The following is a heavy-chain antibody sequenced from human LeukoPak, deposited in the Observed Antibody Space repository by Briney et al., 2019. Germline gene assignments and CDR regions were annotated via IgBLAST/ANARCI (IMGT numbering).Heavy chain of an antibody. V-gene: IGHV3-23*01. J-gene: IGHJ5*02. CDR1: GFTFSSYA. CDR3: ARSPTAINGYFDP. Sequence: SGGSLRLSCAASGFTFSSYAMSWVRQAPGKGLEWVSAISGSGGSTYYADSVKGRFTISRDNSRHTLYLQIYSLRAEDTAVYYCARSPTAINGYFDPWGQGTLVTVSS. CDR2: ISGSGGST. D-gene: IGHD2-2*01.